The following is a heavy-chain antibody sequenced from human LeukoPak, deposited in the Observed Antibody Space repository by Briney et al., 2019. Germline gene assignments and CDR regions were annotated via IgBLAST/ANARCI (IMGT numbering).Heavy chain of an antibody. D-gene: IGHD2-2*01. CDR2: ISSSGSSI. CDR1: GSTFSSYS. CDR3: ARVPATKVIDY. J-gene: IGHJ4*02. Sequence: TGGSLRLSCAASGSTFSSYSMNWVRQAPGKGLEWVSFISSSGSSIYYADSVKGRFTISRDNAKNSLYLQMNSLRAEDTAVYYCARVPATKVIDYWGQGTLVTVSS. V-gene: IGHV3-48*01.